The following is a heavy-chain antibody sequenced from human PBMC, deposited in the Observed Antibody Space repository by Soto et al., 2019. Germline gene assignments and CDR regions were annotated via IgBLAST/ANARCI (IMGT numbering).Heavy chain of an antibody. J-gene: IGHJ5*01. D-gene: IGHD4-4*01. CDR2: IYHSGST. V-gene: IGHV4-4*02. CDR3: PRVRHDYSKDELVVWFDS. CDR1: GGSISSSNW. Sequence: QVQLQQSGPVLVKPSGTLSLTCAVSGGSISSSNWCSRVLHAPRKGLEWIGEIYHSGSTNYNPSLKSRVTISVDKSKNQFSRMLSSVTAAKTAVYDCPRVRHDYSKDELVVWFDSWGQGTVVTFAS.